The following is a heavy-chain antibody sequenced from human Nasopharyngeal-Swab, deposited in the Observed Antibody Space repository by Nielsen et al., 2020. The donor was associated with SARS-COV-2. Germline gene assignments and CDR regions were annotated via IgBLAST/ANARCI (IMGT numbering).Heavy chain of an antibody. CDR3: ARAEREDIVVVPAASSGLFDP. V-gene: IGHV1-2*04. J-gene: IGHJ5*02. CDR1: GYTFTGYY. Sequence: ASVKVSCKASGYTFTGYYMHWVRQAPGQGLEWMGWINPNSGGTNYAQKFQGWVTMTRDTSISTAYMELSRLRSDDTAVYYCARAEREDIVVVPAASSGLFDPWGQGTLVTVSS. D-gene: IGHD2-2*01. CDR2: INPNSGGT.